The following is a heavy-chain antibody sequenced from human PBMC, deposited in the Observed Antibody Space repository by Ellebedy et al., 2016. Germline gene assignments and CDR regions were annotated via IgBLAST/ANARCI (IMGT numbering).Heavy chain of an antibody. Sequence: GSLRLSCTVSGGSISSYYWSWIRQPPGKGLEWIGYIYYSGSTNYNPSLKSRVTISVDTSKNQFSLKLSSVTAADTAVYYCARTDSSGWSSNWFDPWGQGTLVTVSS. D-gene: IGHD6-19*01. CDR2: IYYSGST. J-gene: IGHJ5*02. CDR1: GGSISSYY. V-gene: IGHV4-59*08. CDR3: ARTDSSGWSSNWFDP.